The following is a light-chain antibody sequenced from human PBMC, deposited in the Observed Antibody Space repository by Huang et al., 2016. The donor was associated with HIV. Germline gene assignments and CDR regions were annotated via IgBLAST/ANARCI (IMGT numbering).Light chain of an antibody. V-gene: IGKV2-30*01. CDR1: QSLVYTYGHTY. CDR2: KVS. Sequence: DVVMTQSPFSLPVTLGQPASISCRSDQSLVYTYGHTYLNWFHQRPGQSPRRLIYKVSNRDSGVPDRFSGSGSTTNVTLKISRVEAEDVGSYYCMQGSHWPPTFGPGTKVDIK. J-gene: IGKJ3*01. CDR3: MQGSHWPPT.